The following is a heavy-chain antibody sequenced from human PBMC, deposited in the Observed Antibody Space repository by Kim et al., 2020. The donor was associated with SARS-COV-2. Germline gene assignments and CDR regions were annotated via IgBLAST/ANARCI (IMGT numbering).Heavy chain of an antibody. J-gene: IGHJ4*02. D-gene: IGHD3-10*02. CDR1: GGTFSSYA. CDR2: IIPIFGTA. CDR3: ARDVRGLLWAFFDY. V-gene: IGHV1-69*13. Sequence: SVKVSCKASGGTFSSYAISWVRQAPGQGLEWMGGIIPIFGTANYAQKFQGRVTITADESTSTAYMELSSLRSEDTAVYYCARDVRGLLWAFFDYWGQGTLVTVSS.